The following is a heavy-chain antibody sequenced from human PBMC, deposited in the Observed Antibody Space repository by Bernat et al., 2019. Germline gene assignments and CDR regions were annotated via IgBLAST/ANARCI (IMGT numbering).Heavy chain of an antibody. J-gene: IGHJ4*02. D-gene: IGHD6-6*01. CDR3: ASGSIAPRP. Sequence: QVQLVESGGGVVQPGRSLRLSCAASGFTFSSYAMHWVRQAPGKGLEWVAVISYDGSYKYYADSVKGRFTISRDNSKNTLYLQMNSLRAEDTAVYYWASGSIAPRPWGQGTLVTVSS. V-gene: IGHV3-30*01. CDR1: GFTFSSYA. CDR2: ISYDGSYK.